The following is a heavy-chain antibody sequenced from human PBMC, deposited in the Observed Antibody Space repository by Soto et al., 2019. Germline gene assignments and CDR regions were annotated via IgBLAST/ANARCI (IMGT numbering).Heavy chain of an antibody. Sequence: GGSLRLSCAASGFTFSSYAMSWVRQAPGKGLEWVSSISSSSSYIYYADSVKGRFTISRDNAKNSLYLQMNSLRAEDTAVYYCARDPRQYYDILTDYFDYWGQGTLVTVSS. CDR1: GFTFSSYA. J-gene: IGHJ4*02. D-gene: IGHD3-9*01. CDR3: ARDPRQYYDILTDYFDY. CDR2: ISSSSSYI. V-gene: IGHV3-21*01.